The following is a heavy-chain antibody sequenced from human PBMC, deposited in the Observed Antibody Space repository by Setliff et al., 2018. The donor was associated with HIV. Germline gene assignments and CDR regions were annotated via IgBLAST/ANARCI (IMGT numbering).Heavy chain of an antibody. Sequence: NPSETLSLTCTVSGDSISSYYWNWIRQPPGKGLEWIGSICNTGSIHYNPSLESRVTISVDTSKNQFSLTVISVTAADTAVYYCARHDHSDNLSYPMDVWGKGTTVTVSS. V-gene: IGHV4-4*08. CDR2: ICNTGSI. J-gene: IGHJ6*03. CDR3: ARHDHSDNLSYPMDV. D-gene: IGHD3-22*01. CDR1: GDSISSYY.